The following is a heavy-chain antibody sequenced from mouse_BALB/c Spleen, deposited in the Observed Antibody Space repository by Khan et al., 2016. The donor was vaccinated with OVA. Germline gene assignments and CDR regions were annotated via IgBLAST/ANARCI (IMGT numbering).Heavy chain of an antibody. CDR3: VNWDETY. Sequence: EVQLQESGAELVKPGASVKLSCTASGFNIKDTFIHWVRQRPEQGLEWIGRVDPANGNTKFDPKFQGKATITSDTSSNTASLQLSSLTSDDAAVYYCVNWDETYWGQGTLVTVSA. CDR1: GFNIKDTF. CDR2: VDPANGNT. V-gene: IGHV14-3*02. D-gene: IGHD4-1*01. J-gene: IGHJ3*01.